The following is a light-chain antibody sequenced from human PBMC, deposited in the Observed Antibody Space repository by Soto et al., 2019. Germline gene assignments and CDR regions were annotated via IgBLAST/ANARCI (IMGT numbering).Light chain of an antibody. Sequence: DIQMTQSPSSLSASVGDRVTITCRASQSISNYLNWYQQKPGKAPKLLMYAASSLQSGVPSRFGGSGSGTNFPLTIRSLQSEDFATYCCQQRYSTPRTFGQGTKVEIK. CDR3: QQRYSTPRT. CDR2: AAS. CDR1: QSISNY. J-gene: IGKJ1*01. V-gene: IGKV1-39*01.